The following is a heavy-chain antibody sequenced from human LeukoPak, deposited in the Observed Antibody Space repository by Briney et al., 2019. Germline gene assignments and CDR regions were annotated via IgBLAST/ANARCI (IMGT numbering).Heavy chain of an antibody. Sequence: PGGSLRLSCVASGFIFNDYEMNWVRQAPGKGLEWVSYISGSGMSIHYADSVKGRFTISRDNAKNSLYLQMNSLRAEDTAVYYCARDPSWFGELIGDYFDYWGQGTLVTVSS. CDR2: ISGSGMSI. CDR3: ARDPSWFGELIGDYFDY. J-gene: IGHJ4*02. D-gene: IGHD3-10*01. CDR1: GFIFNDYE. V-gene: IGHV3-48*03.